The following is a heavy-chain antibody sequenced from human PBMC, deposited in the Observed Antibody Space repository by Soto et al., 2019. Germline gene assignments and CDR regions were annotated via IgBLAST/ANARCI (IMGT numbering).Heavy chain of an antibody. CDR2: IYYSGNT. V-gene: IGHV4-59*08. D-gene: IGHD1-1*01. CDR1: GGSITNYY. CDR3: AKQGGKYGIRSFDP. J-gene: IGHJ5*02. Sequence: SETLSLTCTVSGGSITNYYWSWIRQPPGKGLEWIGYIYYSGNTSYNPSLKSRVTISVDTSKNQFSLKLTSVTAADTAVYYCAKQGGKYGIRSFDPWGQGTLVTVSS.